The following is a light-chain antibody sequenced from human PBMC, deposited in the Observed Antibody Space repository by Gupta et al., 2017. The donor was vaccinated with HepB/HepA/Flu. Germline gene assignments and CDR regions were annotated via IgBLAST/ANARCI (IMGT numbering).Light chain of an antibody. V-gene: IGKV3-11*01. J-gene: IGKJ1*01. Sequence: EIVLTQYPATLSLSPGERATLYCRASQSVSSYLAWYQQKPGHAPRLLIYDSSNGATGIPTRFSGSWSRTYFTLTISIPDPEYFAVYCCQHRINWPWTFGQGTKVEIK. CDR3: QHRINWPWT. CDR2: DSS. CDR1: QSVSSY.